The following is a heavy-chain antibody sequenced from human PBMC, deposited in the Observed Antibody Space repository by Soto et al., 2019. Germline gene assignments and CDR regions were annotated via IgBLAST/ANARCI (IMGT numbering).Heavy chain of an antibody. CDR3: ATWPHYGDYPRDP. V-gene: IGHV5-51*01. CDR2: IYPGDSDT. J-gene: IGHJ5*02. CDR1: GYSFTSYW. D-gene: IGHD4-17*01. Sequence: GESLKISFKGSGYSFTSYWIGWVRQMPGKGLEWMGIIYPGDSDTRYSPSFQGQVTISADKSISTAYLQWSSLKASDTAMYYCATWPHYGDYPRDPWGQGTLVTVSS.